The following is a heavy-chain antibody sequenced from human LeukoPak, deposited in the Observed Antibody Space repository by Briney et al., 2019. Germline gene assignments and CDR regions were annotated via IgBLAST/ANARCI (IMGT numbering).Heavy chain of an antibody. Sequence: PSETLSLTRAVYGGFFSGYYWSWIPHPPGKGLEWIGEINHNGSTNYNPSVKSRVTMSVDTSKNPFSLKMSSVTAADKAVYYCARGWKGYYGSGSSPGWFDPWGQGTLVTVSS. D-gene: IGHD3-10*01. CDR3: ARGWKGYYGSGSSPGWFDP. CDR2: INHNGST. V-gene: IGHV4-34*01. CDR1: GGFFSGYY. J-gene: IGHJ5*02.